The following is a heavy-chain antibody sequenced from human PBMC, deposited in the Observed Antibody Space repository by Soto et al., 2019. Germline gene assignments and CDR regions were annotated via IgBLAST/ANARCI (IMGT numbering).Heavy chain of an antibody. D-gene: IGHD3-10*01. V-gene: IGHV4-30-2*05. J-gene: IGHJ4*02. Sequence: SETLSLTCAVSGGSISSGGYSWSWIRQPPGKGLEWIGYIYYGGSTYYNPSLKSRVTISVDTSKNQFSLKLSSVTAADTAVYYCARVGGFGATTIDYWGQGTLVTVSS. CDR1: GGSISSGGYS. CDR3: ARVGGFGATTIDY. CDR2: IYYGGST.